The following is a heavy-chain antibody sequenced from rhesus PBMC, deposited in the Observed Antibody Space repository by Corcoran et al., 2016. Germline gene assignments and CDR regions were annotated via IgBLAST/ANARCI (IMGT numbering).Heavy chain of an antibody. J-gene: IGHJ6*01. Sequence: EVQLVESGGGLVQPGGSLRLSCAASGFTFSSYWMYWVRQAPGKGLEWVSRISIDGISTTYADSVKGRFSISRENAKNSLYLQMNSLRAEDTAVYYCARGYYEDDYGYYYTSYGLDSWGQGVVVTVSS. V-gene: IGHV3-119*01. CDR1: GFTFSSYW. D-gene: IGHD3-9*01. CDR3: ARGYYEDDYGYYYTSYGLDS. CDR2: ISIDGIST.